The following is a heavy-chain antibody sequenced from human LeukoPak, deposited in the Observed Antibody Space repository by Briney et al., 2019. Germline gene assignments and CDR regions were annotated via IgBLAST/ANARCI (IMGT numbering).Heavy chain of an antibody. D-gene: IGHD6-6*01. Sequence: GGSPRLSCAASGFTFSSYSMNWVRQAPGKGLEWVSYISSSSSTIYYADSVKGRFTISRDNAKNSLFLQMNSLRDEDTAVYYCARDPGPSIPAWGAFDIWGQGTKVTVSS. J-gene: IGHJ3*02. V-gene: IGHV3-48*02. CDR3: ARDPGPSIPAWGAFDI. CDR2: ISSSSSTI. CDR1: GFTFSSYS.